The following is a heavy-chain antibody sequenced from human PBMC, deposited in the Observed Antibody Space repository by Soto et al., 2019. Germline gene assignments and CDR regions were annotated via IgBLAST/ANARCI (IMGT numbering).Heavy chain of an antibody. J-gene: IGHJ4*02. CDR1: GFTFSSYS. CDR3: AREDDSGNDY. D-gene: IGHD1-26*01. V-gene: IGHV3-21*01. Sequence: GGSLILSCAASGFTFSSYSMNWVRQAPGKGLEWVSSISSSSSYIYYADSVKGRFTISRDNAKNSLYLQMNSLRAEDTAVYYCAREDDSGNDYWGQGTLVTVSS. CDR2: ISSSSSYI.